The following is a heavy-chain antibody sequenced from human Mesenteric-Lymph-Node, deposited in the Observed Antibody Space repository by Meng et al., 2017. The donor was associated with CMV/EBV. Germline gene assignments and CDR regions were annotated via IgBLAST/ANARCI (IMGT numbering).Heavy chain of an antibody. Sequence: SETLSLTCTVSGGSISSYYWSWFRQPPGKGLEWIGYISYSGSTNYNPSLKSRVTISVDTSKNQLSLNLNSVTAADTAVYYCARDSFPPDYWGQGALVTVSS. CDR1: GGSISSYY. J-gene: IGHJ4*02. D-gene: IGHD2-21*01. CDR2: ISYSGST. V-gene: IGHV4-59*01. CDR3: ARDSFPPDY.